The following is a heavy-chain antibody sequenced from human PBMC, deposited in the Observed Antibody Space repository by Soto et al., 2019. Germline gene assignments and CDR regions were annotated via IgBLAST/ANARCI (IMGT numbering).Heavy chain of an antibody. D-gene: IGHD3-3*01. J-gene: IGHJ3*02. CDR2: IDPSDSFT. CDR1: GYRFSDYW. CDR3: ANLDFTFGSVDVFDI. Sequence: SGESLKISCKGSGYRFSDYWISWVRQVPGKGLEWMGKIDPSDSFTTYSPSFQGRVTISVDKSINTAFLRWTGLKSSDTAMYYRANLDFTFGSVDVFDIWGQGTMVTVSS. V-gene: IGHV5-10-1*04.